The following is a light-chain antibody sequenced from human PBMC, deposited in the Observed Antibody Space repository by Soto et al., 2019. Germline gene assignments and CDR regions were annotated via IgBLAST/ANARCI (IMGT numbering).Light chain of an antibody. CDR3: QQYNSWPPIT. Sequence: EIVMTQSPGTLSVSPGEGATLFFRASQSVRTKLAWYQQRAGQAPRLLMYGASTRATGIPDRFSGSGSGTEFTLTISSLQSEDFAVYYCQQYNSWPPITFGQGTRLE. J-gene: IGKJ5*01. CDR1: QSVRTK. V-gene: IGKV3-15*01. CDR2: GAS.